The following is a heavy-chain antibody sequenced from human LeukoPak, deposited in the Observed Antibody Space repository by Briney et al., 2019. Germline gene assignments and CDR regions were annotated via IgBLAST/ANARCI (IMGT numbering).Heavy chain of an antibody. D-gene: IGHD6-19*01. CDR1: GFTFDDYG. Sequence: PGGSLRLSCAASGFTFDDYGMSWVRQAPGKGLEWVSGINWNGGSTGYADSVKGRFTISRDNAKKSLYLQMNSLRADDTALYYCAREYIAVAGNDYWGQGTLVTVSS. V-gene: IGHV3-20*04. CDR2: INWNGGST. J-gene: IGHJ4*02. CDR3: AREYIAVAGNDY.